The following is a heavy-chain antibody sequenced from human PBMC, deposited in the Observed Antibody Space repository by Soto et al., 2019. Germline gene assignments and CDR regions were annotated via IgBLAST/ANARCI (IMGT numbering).Heavy chain of an antibody. CDR1: GFTFSSYS. V-gene: IGHV3-48*01. CDR3: VRGQKQLVRY. D-gene: IGHD6-6*01. CDR2: ISSSSSTI. J-gene: IGHJ4*02. Sequence: EVQLVESGGGLVQPGGSLRLSCAASGFTFSSYSMNWVRQAPGKGLEWVSYISSSSSTIYYADSVKGRFTISRDNAKNSLYPQMNSLRAEDTAVYYCVRGQKQLVRYWGQGTLVTVSS.